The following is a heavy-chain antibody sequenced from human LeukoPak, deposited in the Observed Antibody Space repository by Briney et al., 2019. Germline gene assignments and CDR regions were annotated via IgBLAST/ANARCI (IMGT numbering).Heavy chain of an antibody. V-gene: IGHV1-8*01. D-gene: IGHD2-15*01. J-gene: IGHJ6*03. CDR3: ARGRKVCSGGSCYLSSRYYYYMDV. CDR1: GYTFTSYD. CDR2: MNPNSGNT. Sequence: ASVKVSCKASGYTFTSYDINWVRQATGQGLEWMGWMNPNSGNTGYAQKFQGRVTMTRNTSISTAYMELSSLRSEDTAVYYCARGRKVCSGGSCYLSSRYYYYMDVWGKGTTVTISS.